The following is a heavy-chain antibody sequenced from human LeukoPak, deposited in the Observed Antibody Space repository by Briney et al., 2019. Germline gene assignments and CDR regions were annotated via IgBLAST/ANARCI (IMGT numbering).Heavy chain of an antibody. J-gene: IGHJ4*02. CDR2: IIPIFGTA. CDR3: ARTFAGKYCGGDCYITLDY. Sequence: SVKVSCKASGGTFSSYAISWVRQAPGQGLEWMGGIIPIFGTASYAQKFQGRVTITTDESTSTAYMELSSLRSEDTAVYYCARTFAGKYCGGDCYITLDYWGQGTLVTVSS. CDR1: GGTFSSYA. V-gene: IGHV1-69*05. D-gene: IGHD2-21*02.